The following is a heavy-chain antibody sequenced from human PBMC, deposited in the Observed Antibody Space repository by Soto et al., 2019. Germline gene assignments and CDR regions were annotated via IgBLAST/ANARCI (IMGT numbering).Heavy chain of an antibody. CDR1: GGTFSSYA. V-gene: IGHV1-69*13. J-gene: IGHJ4*02. CDR3: ARRARAYCGGDCYYFDY. Sequence: GASVKVSCKASGGTFSSYAISWVRQAPGQGLEWMGGIIPIFGTANYAQKFQGRVTITADESTSTAYMELSSLRSEDTAVYYCARRARAYCGGDCYYFDYWGQGTLVTV. D-gene: IGHD2-21*02. CDR2: IIPIFGTA.